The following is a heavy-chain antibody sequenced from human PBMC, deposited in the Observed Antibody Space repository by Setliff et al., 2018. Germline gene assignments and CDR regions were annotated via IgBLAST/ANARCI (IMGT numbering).Heavy chain of an antibody. J-gene: IGHJ3*01. CDR1: GFNFSIYE. CDR3: AREAQYSNGGDGFDV. D-gene: IGHD2-8*01. V-gene: IGHV3-48*03. Sequence: GGSLRLSCVASGFNFSIYEMNWFRQAPGKGLDWVSYIPGSGGSIYYADSVKGRFTISRDNAKNSLYLQMNNLRAEDTAVYYCAREAQYSNGGDGFDVWGRGTMVTVSS. CDR2: IPGSGGSI.